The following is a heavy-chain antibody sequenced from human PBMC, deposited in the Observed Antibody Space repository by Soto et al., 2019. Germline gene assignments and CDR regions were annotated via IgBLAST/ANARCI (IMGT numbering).Heavy chain of an antibody. CDR2: INHSGST. D-gene: IGHD6-6*01. CDR3: ARGLGDSSSSLWFDP. V-gene: IGHV4-34*01. J-gene: IGHJ5*02. Sequence: SETMSLTCGVEGESFCGYYSSWIRQPPGKGLEWVGEINHSGSTNYNPSLKSRVTISVDTSKNQFSLKLSSVTAADTAVYYCARGLGDSSSSLWFDPWGQGTLVTVSS. CDR1: GESFCGYY.